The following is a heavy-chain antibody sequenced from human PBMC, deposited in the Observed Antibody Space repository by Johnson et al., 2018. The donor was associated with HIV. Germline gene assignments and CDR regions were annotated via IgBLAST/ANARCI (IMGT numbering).Heavy chain of an antibody. D-gene: IGHD3-10*01. V-gene: IGHV3-13*05. J-gene: IGHJ3*01. CDR1: GFSSSRYA. CDR3: ARAPEVRGVDACDV. CDR2: IGTTGDP. Sequence: VQLVESGGGLVQPGGSLRLSCAASGFSSSRYAMHWIRQATGKGLEWVSGIGTTGDPYYPGSVKGRFTISRDHAKNAVYLQMNSLEAEDTAVYYCARAPEVRGVDACDVGGQGTVVTVSS.